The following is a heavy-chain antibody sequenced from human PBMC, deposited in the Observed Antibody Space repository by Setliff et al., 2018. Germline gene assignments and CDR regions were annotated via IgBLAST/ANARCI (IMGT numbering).Heavy chain of an antibody. V-gene: IGHV4-61*09. CDR3: ASTIQLAAAGDYFDY. CDR1: GGSISSGSYY. J-gene: IGHJ4*02. D-gene: IGHD6-13*01. CDR2: IYTSGST. Sequence: PSETLSLTCTVSGGSISSGSYYWSWIRQPAGKGLEWIGHIYTSGSTNYNPSLKSRVTISVDTSKNQFSLKLSSVTAADTAVYYCASTIQLAAAGDYFDYWGQGTLVTASS.